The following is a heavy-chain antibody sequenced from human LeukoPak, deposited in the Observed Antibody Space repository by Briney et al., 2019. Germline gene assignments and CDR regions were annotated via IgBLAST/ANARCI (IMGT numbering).Heavy chain of an antibody. Sequence: GESLKISCKGSGYSFTSFWIGWVRQMPGKGLEWMGIIYPGDSDTRYSPSFQGQVTISADKSISTAYLQWSSLKASDTAMYYCARRQLDYYDSSGYDYWGQGTLVTVSS. J-gene: IGHJ4*02. CDR2: IYPGDSDT. D-gene: IGHD3-22*01. V-gene: IGHV5-51*01. CDR1: GYSFTSFW. CDR3: ARRQLDYYDSSGYDY.